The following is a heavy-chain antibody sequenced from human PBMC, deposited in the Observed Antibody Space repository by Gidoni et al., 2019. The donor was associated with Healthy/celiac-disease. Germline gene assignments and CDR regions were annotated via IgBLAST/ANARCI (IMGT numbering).Heavy chain of an antibody. CDR1: GFTFSSYG. CDR2: ISYDGSNK. Sequence: QVQLVESGGGVVQPGRSLRLSCAASGFTFSSYGMHWVRQAPGKGLEWVAVISYDGSNKYYADSVKGRFTISRDNSKNTLYLQMNSLRAEDTAVYYCAKPVTYYYDSSGYLADAFDIWGQGTMVTVSS. CDR3: AKPVTYYYDSSGYLADAFDI. V-gene: IGHV3-30*18. J-gene: IGHJ3*02. D-gene: IGHD3-22*01.